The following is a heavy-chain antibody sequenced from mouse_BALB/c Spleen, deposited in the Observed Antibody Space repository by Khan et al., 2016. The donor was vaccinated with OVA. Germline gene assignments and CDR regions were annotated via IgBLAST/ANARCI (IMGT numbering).Heavy chain of an antibody. CDR3: VRDGPYHRNDGWFAY. J-gene: IGHJ3*01. CDR2: INPSNGYT. CDR1: GYTFTSYT. Sequence: QVQLKQSGAELARPGASVKMSCKASGYTFTSYTIHWIKKRPGQGLEWIGYINPSNGYTNYNQKFKDKATLTTDKSSTTAYLQLSSLTSDDSAVYNSVRDGPYHRNDGWFAYWGQGTLVTVSA. D-gene: IGHD2-14*01. V-gene: IGHV1-4*01.